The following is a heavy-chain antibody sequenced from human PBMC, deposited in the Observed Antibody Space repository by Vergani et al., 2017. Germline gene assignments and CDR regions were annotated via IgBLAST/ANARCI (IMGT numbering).Heavy chain of an antibody. Sequence: EVQLVQSGAEVKKPGESLKISCKGSGYSFTSYWIGWVRQMPGKGLEWMGIIFPGDSDTRYSPSFQGQVTSSGDKSISTAYLQWSSLKASDSAMYYCARSADSRGYYDVFDIWGQGTMVTVSS. D-gene: IGHD3-22*01. CDR2: IFPGDSDT. CDR1: GYSFTSYW. CDR3: ARSADSRGYYDVFDI. V-gene: IGHV5-51*01. J-gene: IGHJ3*02.